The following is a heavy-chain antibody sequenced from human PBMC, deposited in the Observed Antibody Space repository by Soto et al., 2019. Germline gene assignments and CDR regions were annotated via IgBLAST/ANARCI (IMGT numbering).Heavy chain of an antibody. J-gene: IGHJ6*02. D-gene: IGHD3-10*01. CDR3: RASGFGSGSSGTYYGMDV. Sequence: QLQLQESGSGLVKPSQPLSLTCAVSGDSISSGAYSWSWVRQPPGKGLEWIGYIYHSGNTYYNPSLTSRVTWSVDRSKTQFSLKLNSGAAADTAMDYCRASGFGSGSSGTYYGMDVWGQGTKVTVSS. CDR2: IYHSGNT. CDR1: GDSISSGAYS. V-gene: IGHV4-30-2*01.